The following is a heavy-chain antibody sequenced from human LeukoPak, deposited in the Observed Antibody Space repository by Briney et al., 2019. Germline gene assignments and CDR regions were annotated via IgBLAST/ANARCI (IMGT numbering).Heavy chain of an antibody. Sequence: ASVKVSCKASGYTFTGYYMHWVRQAPGQGLGWLGWINPHSGGTNYAQRFQGRVTMTRDTSISTAYMELSRLRSDDTAVYYCSTYYYDSSGYFDYWGQGTLVTVSS. V-gene: IGHV1-2*02. CDR1: GYTFTGYY. J-gene: IGHJ4*02. CDR2: INPHSGGT. CDR3: STYYYDSSGYFDY. D-gene: IGHD3-22*01.